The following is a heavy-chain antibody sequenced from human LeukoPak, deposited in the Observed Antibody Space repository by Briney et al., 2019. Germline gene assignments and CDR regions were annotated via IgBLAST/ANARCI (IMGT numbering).Heavy chain of an antibody. D-gene: IGHD2-2*01. CDR3: ARCVVVPAANWFDP. V-gene: IGHV4-4*07. J-gene: IGHJ5*02. CDR1: GGSISDYY. CDR2: IYTSGST. Sequence: SETLSLTCTVSGGSISDYYWSWVRQPAGKGLEWIGRIYTSGSTNYNPSLKSRVTMSVDTSKNQFSLKLSSVTAADTAVYYCARCVVVPAANWFDPWGQGTLVTVSS.